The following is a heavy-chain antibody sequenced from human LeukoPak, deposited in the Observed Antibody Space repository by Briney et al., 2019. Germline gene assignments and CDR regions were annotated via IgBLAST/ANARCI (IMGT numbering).Heavy chain of an antibody. V-gene: IGHV1-69*04. CDR2: IIPILGIA. CDR1: GGTFSSYA. CDR3: ASPGIAAAGTLRGAFDI. Sequence: SVKVSCKASGGTFSSYAISWVRQAPGQGLEWMGRIIPILGIANYAQKFQGRVTITADKSTSTAYMELSSLRSEDTAVYYCASPGIAAAGTLRGAFDIWGQGTVVTVSS. D-gene: IGHD6-13*01. J-gene: IGHJ3*02.